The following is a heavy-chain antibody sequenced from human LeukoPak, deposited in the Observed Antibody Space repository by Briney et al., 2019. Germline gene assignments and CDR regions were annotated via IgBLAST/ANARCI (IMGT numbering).Heavy chain of an antibody. Sequence: SETLSLTRTVSGYSISSGYYWGWIRQPPGKGLEWNGNIYHGGSTYYSPSLKTRITISLNPSKNQFSLELSFLTPSRPALQFCARDSIHRRTTPFDYWGQGTLVTVSS. CDR1: GYSISSGYY. CDR3: ARDSIHRRTTPFDY. J-gene: IGHJ4*02. CDR2: IYHGGST. V-gene: IGHV4-38-2*02. D-gene: IGHD1/OR15-1a*01.